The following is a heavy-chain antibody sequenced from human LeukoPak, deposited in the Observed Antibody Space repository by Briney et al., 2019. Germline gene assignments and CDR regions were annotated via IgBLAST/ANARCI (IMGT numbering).Heavy chain of an antibody. CDR1: GXSISSSNW. D-gene: IGHD3-22*01. Sequence: SGTLSLTCAVSGXSISSSNWWSWVRQPPGNGLEWIGQIYHSGSTNYNPSLKSRVTISVDNSTNQFSLKLSSVTAADTALYYCARVGYYDSSGYSIFDYWGQGTLVTVSS. J-gene: IGHJ4*02. V-gene: IGHV4-4*02. CDR3: ARVGYYDSSGYSIFDY. CDR2: IYHSGST.